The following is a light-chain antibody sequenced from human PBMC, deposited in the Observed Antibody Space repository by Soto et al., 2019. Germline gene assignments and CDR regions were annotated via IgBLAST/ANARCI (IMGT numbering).Light chain of an antibody. V-gene: IGKV1-39*01. CDR3: QQSYSVPRT. CDR2: AAS. J-gene: IGKJ1*01. CDR1: QSIDTY. Sequence: DIQMTQSPSTLCASVGDRVTITCRASQSIDTYLNWYQRKPGKAPNVLIYAASTLQSGVPTRFSGSGSGTDFTLTISSLQPEDFATYYCQQSYSVPRTFGLGTKVDIK.